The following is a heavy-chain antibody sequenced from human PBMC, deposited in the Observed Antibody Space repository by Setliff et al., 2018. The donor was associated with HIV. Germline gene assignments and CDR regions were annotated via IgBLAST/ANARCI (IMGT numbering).Heavy chain of an antibody. D-gene: IGHD7-27*01. CDR3: AAVLTHTTNRGPMDV. CDR1: GFTFRTFA. J-gene: IGHJ6*03. CDR2: ISFDGSRT. Sequence: PGGSLRLSCVASGFTFRTFAMHWVRQAPGKGLEWVSVISFDGSRTSYADSVKGRFSISRDNSKNMFFLEMNSLRAEDTAVYYCAAVLTHTTNRGPMDVWGKGATVTVSS. V-gene: IGHV3-30*07.